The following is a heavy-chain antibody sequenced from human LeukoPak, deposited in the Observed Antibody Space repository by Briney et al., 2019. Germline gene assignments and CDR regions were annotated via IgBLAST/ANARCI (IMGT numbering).Heavy chain of an antibody. V-gene: IGHV3-33*01. CDR2: IWYDGSNE. D-gene: IGHD5-12*01. CDR1: GFTFSSYG. Sequence: GGSLRLSCAASGFTFSSYGMHWVRQAPGKGLEWVAVIWYDGSNEYYADSVKGRFTISRDNSKNTLYLQMNSLRAEDTAVYYCAREDSGYDSLDYWGQGTLVTVSS. CDR3: AREDSGYDSLDY. J-gene: IGHJ4*02.